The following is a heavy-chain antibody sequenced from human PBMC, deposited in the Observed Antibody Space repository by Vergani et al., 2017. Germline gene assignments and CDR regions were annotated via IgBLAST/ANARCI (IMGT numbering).Heavy chain of an antibody. V-gene: IGHV5-51*01. J-gene: IGHJ4*02. CDR1: GYSFPNYW. Sequence: EVQLVQSGAEVKKPGESLKISCQISGYSFPNYWIGWVRQMPGKGLEWMGIIHPADSDTRYSPSFQGQVTISVAKSISTAYLQRSSLRASDSAMYYCARLYGRDSSGSKYFDYWGQGTLVTVSS. CDR2: IHPADSDT. CDR3: ARLYGRDSSGSKYFDY. D-gene: IGHD3-22*01.